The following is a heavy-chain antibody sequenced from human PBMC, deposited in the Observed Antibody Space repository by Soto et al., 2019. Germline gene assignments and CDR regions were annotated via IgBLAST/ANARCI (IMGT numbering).Heavy chain of an antibody. CDR2: INAGNGNT. J-gene: IGHJ5*02. Sequence: GASVKVSCKASGYTFTSYAMHWVRQAPGQRLEWMGWINAGNGNTKYSQKFQGRVTITRDTSASTAYMELSSLRSEDTAVYYCARDRGYCSGGSCYSGVNWFDPWGQGTLVTVSS. CDR1: GYTFTSYA. CDR3: ARDRGYCSGGSCYSGVNWFDP. V-gene: IGHV1-3*01. D-gene: IGHD2-15*01.